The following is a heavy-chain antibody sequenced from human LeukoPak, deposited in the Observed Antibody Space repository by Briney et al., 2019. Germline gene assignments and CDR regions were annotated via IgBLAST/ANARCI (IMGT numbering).Heavy chain of an antibody. J-gene: IGHJ4*02. D-gene: IGHD3-10*01. Sequence: GGSLRLSCAVSGFTLRVYWMSWVRQAPGKGLEWVANIKPDGTEKNCVDSVKGRFTISRDNVKNSLYLQMNSLRAEDTAVYYCAQFTFYYGLGSHFEYWGQGTPVTVSS. CDR1: GFTLRVYW. V-gene: IGHV3-7*01. CDR2: IKPDGTEK. CDR3: AQFTFYYGLGSHFEY.